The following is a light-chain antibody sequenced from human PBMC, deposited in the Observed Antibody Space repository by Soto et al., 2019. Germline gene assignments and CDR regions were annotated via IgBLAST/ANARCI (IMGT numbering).Light chain of an antibody. CDR1: QSVGSSY. J-gene: IGKJ3*01. V-gene: IGKV3-20*01. CDR2: GAS. CDR3: QQYSSSPPEFT. Sequence: EIVLTQSPGTLSVSPGERVTLSCRASQSVGSSYLAWYQQRPGQAPRLLIFGASYGATGIPDRFSGSGSGTDFTLTISRLEPEDFAVYYCQQYSSSPPEFTFGPGTKVDSK.